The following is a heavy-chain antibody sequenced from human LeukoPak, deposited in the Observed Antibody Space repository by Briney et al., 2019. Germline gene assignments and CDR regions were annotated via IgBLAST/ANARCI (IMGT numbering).Heavy chain of an antibody. CDR2: ISYDGRNI. V-gene: IGHV3-30*18. D-gene: IGHD2-2*01. CDR1: GFTFSSYW. J-gene: IGHJ4*02. CDR3: AKGPLRGTAAAIDY. Sequence: GGSLRLSCAASGFTFSSYWMHWVRQAPGKGLEWVAVISYDGRNIHYPDSVKGRFTISRDISTDTLWLQMDSLRTEDTAVYYCAKGPLRGTAAAIDYWGQGTLVTVSS.